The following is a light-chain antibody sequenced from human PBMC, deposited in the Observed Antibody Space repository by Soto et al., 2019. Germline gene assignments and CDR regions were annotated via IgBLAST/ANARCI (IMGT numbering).Light chain of an antibody. Sequence: QSVLTQPPSVSGAPGQRVTISCTGSSSNIGAGYDVHWYQQHPGKAPKLMISEVSKRPSGISDRFSGSKSGSTASLTISGLQAEDEADYYCCSYAGTSTHTVFGGGTQLTVL. CDR2: EVS. V-gene: IGLV1-40*01. CDR1: SSNIGAGYD. J-gene: IGLJ7*01. CDR3: CSYAGTSTHTV.